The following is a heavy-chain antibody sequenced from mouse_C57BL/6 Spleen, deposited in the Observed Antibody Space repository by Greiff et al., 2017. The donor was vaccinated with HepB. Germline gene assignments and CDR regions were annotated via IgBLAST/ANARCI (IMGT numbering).Heavy chain of an antibody. CDR2: IDPSDSYT. Sequence: QVQLQQPGAELVMPGASVKLSCKASGYTFTSYWMHWVKQRPGQGLEWIGEIDPSDSYTNYNQKFKGKSTLTVDKSSSTAYMQLSSLTSEDSAVYYCARRGDGYQAWFAYWGQGTLVTVSA. D-gene: IGHD2-3*01. CDR1: GYTFTSYW. J-gene: IGHJ3*01. CDR3: ARRGDGYQAWFAY. V-gene: IGHV1-69*01.